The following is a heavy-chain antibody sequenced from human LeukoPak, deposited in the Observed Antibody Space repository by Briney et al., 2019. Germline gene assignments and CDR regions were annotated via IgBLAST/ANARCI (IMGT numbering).Heavy chain of an antibody. D-gene: IGHD6-19*01. CDR3: ATSNRRYISG. CDR2: ISGSGGST. J-gene: IGHJ3*01. CDR1: GFTFSSYA. Sequence: GGALRLSCAASGFTFSSYAMSWVRQAPGKGLEGVSAISGSGGSTYYANSVKGRFTISRDNSKNTLYQQMNSLRAEDTAVYYCATSNRRYISGWGQGTMVTVSS. V-gene: IGHV3-23*01.